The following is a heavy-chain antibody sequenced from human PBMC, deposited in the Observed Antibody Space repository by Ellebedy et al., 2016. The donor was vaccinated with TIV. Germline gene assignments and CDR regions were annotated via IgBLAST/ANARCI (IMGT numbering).Heavy chain of an antibody. J-gene: IGHJ6*03. Sequence: SETLSLTCTVSGGSISSYYWSWIRQPPGKGLEWIGYIYYSGSTNYNPSLKSRVTISVDTSKNQFSLKLGSVTAADTAVYYCARPDYYMDVWGKGTTVTVSS. CDR1: GGSISSYY. V-gene: IGHV4-59*08. CDR2: IYYSGST. CDR3: ARPDYYMDV.